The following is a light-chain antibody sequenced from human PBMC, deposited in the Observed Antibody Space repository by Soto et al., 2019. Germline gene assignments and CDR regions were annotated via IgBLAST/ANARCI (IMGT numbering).Light chain of an antibody. CDR1: QTITNY. CDR3: QQSYNTPQA. V-gene: IGKV1-39*01. J-gene: IGKJ1*01. CDR2: ATD. Sequence: DIQMTQSPSSLSASVGDRVTITCRASQTITNYLNWYQQQSGKAPKLLIYATDTLQSGVPSRFSGSGSGGDYTLAISSLQPEDCATYYCQQSYNTPQAFGQGTKVDLK.